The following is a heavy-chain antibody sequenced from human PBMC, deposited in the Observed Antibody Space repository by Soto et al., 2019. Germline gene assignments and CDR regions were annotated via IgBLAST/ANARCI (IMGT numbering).Heavy chain of an antibody. CDR2: ISGSGGST. V-gene: IGHV3-23*01. J-gene: IGHJ4*02. CDR1: GLPFSTNP. CDR3: AKSQWLVPDFDY. D-gene: IGHD6-19*01. Sequence: EVQLLESGGGLVQPGGSLRLSGEASGLPFSTNPISWVRQAPGKGLEWASAISGSGGSTYYADPVKGRFTISRDNSKNTLYLQLNSLRAEDTAVYYCAKSQWLVPDFDYWGQGTLVTVSS.